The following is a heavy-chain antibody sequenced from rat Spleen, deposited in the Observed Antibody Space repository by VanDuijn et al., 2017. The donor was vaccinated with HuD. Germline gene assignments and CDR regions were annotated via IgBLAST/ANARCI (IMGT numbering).Heavy chain of an antibody. J-gene: IGHJ2*01. CDR3: ARGPPFDY. Sequence: EVQLVESGGGLVQPGRSLKLSCAASGFPFSEYNMAWVRQTPKKGLEWVATISYDDTNTYYRDSVKGRFTIFRDNAKSTLYLQMNSLRSEDTATYYCARGPPFDYWGQGVMVTVSS. V-gene: IGHV5-7*01. CDR1: GFPFSEYN. CDR2: ISYDDTNT. D-gene: IGHD3-1*01.